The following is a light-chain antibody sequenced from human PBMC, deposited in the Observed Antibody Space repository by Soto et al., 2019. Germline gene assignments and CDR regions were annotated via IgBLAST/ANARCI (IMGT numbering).Light chain of an antibody. Sequence: EIVLTQSPGTLSLSPGERATLSCRASQSVSSCYLAWYQQKPGQATRLLIYAASSGATGIPDRFSGSGSGTDFTLTISRLEPEDFAVYYCQQYGSSLFTFGPGTKV. V-gene: IGKV3-20*01. CDR2: AAS. CDR3: QQYGSSLFT. CDR1: QSVSSCY. J-gene: IGKJ3*01.